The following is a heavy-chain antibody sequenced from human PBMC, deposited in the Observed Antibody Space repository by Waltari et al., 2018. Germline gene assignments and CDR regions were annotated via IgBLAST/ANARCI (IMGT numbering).Heavy chain of an antibody. CDR3: ARGRYCSGGSCNFDY. J-gene: IGHJ4*02. Sequence: QVQLVQSGAEVKKPGASVKVSCKASGYTFTSYALNWLRKANGQGLEWMGWMNPNSGNTGYAQKFQGRVTMTRNTSISTAYMELSSLRSEDTAVYYCARGRYCSGGSCNFDYWGQGTLVTVSS. D-gene: IGHD2-15*01. CDR1: GYTFTSYA. V-gene: IGHV1-8*01. CDR2: MNPNSGNT.